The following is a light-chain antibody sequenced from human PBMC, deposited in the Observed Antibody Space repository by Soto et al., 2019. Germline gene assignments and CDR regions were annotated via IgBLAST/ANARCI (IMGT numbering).Light chain of an antibody. V-gene: IGKV3-15*01. CDR3: QQYKKSPGT. CDR2: GAF. J-gene: IGKJ1*01. Sequence: TQSPSTLSPPPFHIATLSCRASQSVSSYLAWYQQKPGQAPRLLIYGAFIRATGIPARFSGSGSGTDFTLTISSLQSEDFAVYYCQQYKKSPGTFGHGGKVDIK. CDR1: QSVSSY.